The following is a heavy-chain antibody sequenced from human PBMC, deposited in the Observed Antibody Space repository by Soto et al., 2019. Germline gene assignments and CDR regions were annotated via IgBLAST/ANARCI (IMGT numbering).Heavy chain of an antibody. D-gene: IGHD3-3*01. Sequence: GASVKVSCKASGYTFSTYGFSWVRQAPGQGLEWKGWIGAHNGDKNYAQNFRGRVTMTTDTSTTTSYMELRSLTSYDTAVYFCAGDWRGAEGFDPWGQGTLVTVSS. CDR1: GYTFSTYG. V-gene: IGHV1-18*01. J-gene: IGHJ5*02. CDR3: AGDWRGAEGFDP. CDR2: IGAHNGDK.